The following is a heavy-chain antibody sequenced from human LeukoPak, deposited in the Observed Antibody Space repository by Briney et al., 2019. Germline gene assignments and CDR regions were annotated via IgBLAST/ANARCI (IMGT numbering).Heavy chain of an antibody. CDR2: ISWNGRNT. D-gene: IGHD3-22*01. V-gene: IGHV3-20*04. CDR3: ARVQQYDKFDY. Sequence: GGSLRLSCAASGFTFSIYWMTWVRQAPGKGLEWVSGISWNGRNTAYAESLKGRFTISRDNAKNSLYLQMNSLRAEDTAFYYCARVQQYDKFDYWGQGTLVTVSS. J-gene: IGHJ4*02. CDR1: GFTFSIYW.